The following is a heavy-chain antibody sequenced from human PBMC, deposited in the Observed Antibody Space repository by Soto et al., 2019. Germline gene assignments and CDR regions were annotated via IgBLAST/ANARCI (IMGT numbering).Heavy chain of an antibody. Sequence: GGSLRLSCAASGFTFSSYSMNWVRQAPGKGLEWVSYISSSSSTIYYADSVKGRFTISRDNAKNSLYLQMNSLRAEDTAVYYCARDAQLLTTVTTTTFYYYYMDVWGKGTTVTVSS. J-gene: IGHJ6*03. D-gene: IGHD4-17*01. V-gene: IGHV3-48*01. CDR2: ISSSSSTI. CDR1: GFTFSSYS. CDR3: ARDAQLLTTVTTTTFYYYYMDV.